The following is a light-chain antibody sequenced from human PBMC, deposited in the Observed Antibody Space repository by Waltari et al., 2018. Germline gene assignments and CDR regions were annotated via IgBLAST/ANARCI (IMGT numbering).Light chain of an antibody. Sequence: TQSPATLSVSPGETVTLSCWASPGISHNLAWSPQKPGQAPRLLIFDASSRAAGIPARFSGSGSGTEFTLTSSSLQSEDFAIYYCQQYHDWTVFGGGTKVEFK. CDR2: DAS. CDR3: QQYHDWTV. V-gene: IGKV3-15*01. CDR1: PGISHN. J-gene: IGKJ4*01.